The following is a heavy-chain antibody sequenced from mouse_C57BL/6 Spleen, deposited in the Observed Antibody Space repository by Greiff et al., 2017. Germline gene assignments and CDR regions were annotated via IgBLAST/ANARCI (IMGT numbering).Heavy chain of an antibody. CDR2: IDPSDSYT. V-gene: IGHV1-69*01. CDR3: ARSPFGAMDY. CDR1: GYTFTSYW. Sequence: VQLQQPGAELVMPGASVKLSCKASGYTFTSYWMHWVKQRPGQGLEWIGEIDPSDSYTNYNQKFKGKSTLTVDKSSSTAYMQLSSLTSEDSAVYYCARSPFGAMDYWGQGTSVTVSS. J-gene: IGHJ4*01.